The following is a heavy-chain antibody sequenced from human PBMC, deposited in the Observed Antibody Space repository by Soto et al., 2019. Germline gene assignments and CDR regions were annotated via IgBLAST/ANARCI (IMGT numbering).Heavy chain of an antibody. V-gene: IGHV1-24*01. J-gene: IGHJ6*02. Sequence: ASVKVSCKGSGYTLTELSMHWVRQAPGKGLEWMGGFDPEDGETIYAQKFQGRVTMTEDTSTDTAYMELSSLRSEDTAVYYCATDDVLEARKNCSSTSCYTYYYYYYGMDVWGQGTTVTVS. D-gene: IGHD2-2*02. CDR2: FDPEDGET. CDR1: GYTLTELS. CDR3: ATDDVLEARKNCSSTSCYTYYYYYYGMDV.